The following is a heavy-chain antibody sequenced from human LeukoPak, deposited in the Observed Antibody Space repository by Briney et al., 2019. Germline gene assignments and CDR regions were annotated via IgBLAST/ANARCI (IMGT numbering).Heavy chain of an antibody. Sequence: SGTLSLTCAVSGDFITKSVWWIWVRQTPGKGLKWIGDIYHSGSTNSNPSLKSRVTLSLDKSKNQFSLKLSSVTAADTAVYYCARGGSHLWQPFDSWGQGTLVTVSS. CDR2: IYHSGST. J-gene: IGHJ4*02. CDR1: GDFITKSVW. D-gene: IGHD5-18*01. V-gene: IGHV4-4*02. CDR3: ARGGSHLWQPFDS.